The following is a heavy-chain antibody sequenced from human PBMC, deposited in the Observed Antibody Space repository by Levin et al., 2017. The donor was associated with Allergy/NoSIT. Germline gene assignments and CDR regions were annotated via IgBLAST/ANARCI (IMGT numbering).Heavy chain of an antibody. CDR1: GGSISSYY. Sequence: SQTLSLTCTVSGGSISSYYWSWIRQPAGKGLEWIGRIYTSGSTNYNPSLKSRVTMSVDTSKNQFSLKLSSVTAADTAVYYCARVDYYDSSGYYYSWFDPWGQGTLVTVSS. V-gene: IGHV4-4*07. CDR3: ARVDYYDSSGYYYSWFDP. D-gene: IGHD3-22*01. CDR2: IYTSGST. J-gene: IGHJ5*02.